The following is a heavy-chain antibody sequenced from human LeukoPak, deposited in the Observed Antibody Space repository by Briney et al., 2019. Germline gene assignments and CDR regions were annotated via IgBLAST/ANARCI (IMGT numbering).Heavy chain of an antibody. CDR3: ARGFRGCYSSICDHFDY. CDR2: IYHSGTT. D-gene: IGHD2-15*01. V-gene: IGHV4-38-2*02. Sequence: SETLSLTCTVSGYSISNGYYWGWIRQPPGKGLEWIGSIYHSGTTYYNPSLQSRVTISVDTSKNQFSLKLSSVTAADTAVYFCARGFRGCYSSICDHFDYWGQGTLVTVSS. CDR1: GYSISNGYY. J-gene: IGHJ4*02.